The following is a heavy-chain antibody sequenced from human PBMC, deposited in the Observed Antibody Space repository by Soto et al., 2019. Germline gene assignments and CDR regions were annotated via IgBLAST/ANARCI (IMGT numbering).Heavy chain of an antibody. CDR3: ARDFGKQHSSSWTTQYGMDV. CDR1: GGAFSSYA. V-gene: IGHV1-69*13. D-gene: IGHD6-13*01. J-gene: IGHJ6*02. CDR2: IIPIFGTA. Sequence: SVKVSCKASGGAFSSYAISWVRQAPGQGLEWMGGIIPIFGTANYAQKFQGRVTITADESTSTAYMELSSLGSEDTAVYYCARDFGKQHSSSWTTQYGMDVWGQGTKVTVYS.